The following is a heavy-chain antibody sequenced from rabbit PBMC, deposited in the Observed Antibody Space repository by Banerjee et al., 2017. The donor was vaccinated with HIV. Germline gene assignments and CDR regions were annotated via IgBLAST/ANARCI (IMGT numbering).Heavy chain of an antibody. CDR1: GFSFSNKYV. Sequence: QEQLKESGGDLVKPEGSLTLTCTASGFSFSNKYVMCWVRQAPGKGLEWIGYITYGGSAYYASWVKGRFTISKTSSTTVTLQMTSLTAADTATYFCARDLGYAGYGYPTVGVYFNLWGPGTLVTVS. J-gene: IGHJ4*01. D-gene: IGHD6-1*01. CDR2: ITYGGSA. V-gene: IGHV1S45*01. CDR3: ARDLGYAGYGYPTVGVYFNL.